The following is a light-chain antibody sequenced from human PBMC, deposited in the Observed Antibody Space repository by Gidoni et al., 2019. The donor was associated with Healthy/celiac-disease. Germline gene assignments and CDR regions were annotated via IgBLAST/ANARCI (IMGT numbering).Light chain of an antibody. CDR1: QSISSW. CDR2: KAS. Sequence: DIQMTQSPSTLSASVGDRVTITCRASQSISSWLAWYQQEPGKAPTLLIYKASSLERVVPSRFSGSGSGTEFTLTISRLQPDDFATYYCQQYNSYPWTFXQXTKVEIK. V-gene: IGKV1-5*03. J-gene: IGKJ1*01. CDR3: QQYNSYPWT.